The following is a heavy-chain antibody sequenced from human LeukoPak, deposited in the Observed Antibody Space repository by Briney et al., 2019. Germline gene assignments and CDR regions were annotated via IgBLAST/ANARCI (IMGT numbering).Heavy chain of an antibody. D-gene: IGHD4-17*01. J-gene: IGHJ3*02. CDR1: GFTFSRYW. CDR2: IHTDGSVT. CDR3: ARHLLGDYGALDI. Sequence: GGSLRLSCAASGFTFSRYWMHWVRQTPGKGLVWLSRIHTDGSVTIYADSVKGRFTISRDNAKNTLYLQMNSLRAEDTAVYYCARHLLGDYGALDIWGQGAMVTISS. V-gene: IGHV3-74*01.